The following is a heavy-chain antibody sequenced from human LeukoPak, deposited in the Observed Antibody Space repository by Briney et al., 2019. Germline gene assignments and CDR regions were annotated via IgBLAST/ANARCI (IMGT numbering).Heavy chain of an antibody. V-gene: IGHV3-23*01. CDR2: ISGSGGST. CDR1: GFTFSSYA. D-gene: IGHD6-19*01. J-gene: IGHJ4*02. CDR3: AKKYSSGWYDY. Sequence: GGSLRLSCAASGFTFSSYAMSWVRQALGKGLEWVSAISGSGGSTYYADSVKGRFTISRDNSKNTLYLQMNSLRAGDMAVYYCAKKYSSGWYDYWGQGTLVTVSS.